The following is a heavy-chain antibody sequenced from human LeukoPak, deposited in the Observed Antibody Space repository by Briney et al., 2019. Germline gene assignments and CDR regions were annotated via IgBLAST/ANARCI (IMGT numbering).Heavy chain of an antibody. D-gene: IGHD3-10*02. CDR2: TRYDGNYK. Sequence: GGSLRLPCAASGFTFSRYAMHWARQAPGKGLEWVAFTRYDGNYKYHADSVKGRFTISRDNSKNTLYLQMNSLRAEDTAVYYCAELGITMIGGVWGKGTTVTISS. V-gene: IGHV3-30*02. CDR3: AELGITMIGGV. CDR1: GFTFSRYA. J-gene: IGHJ6*04.